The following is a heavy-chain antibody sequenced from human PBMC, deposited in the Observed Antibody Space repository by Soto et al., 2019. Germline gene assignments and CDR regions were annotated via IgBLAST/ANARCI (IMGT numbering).Heavy chain of an antibody. D-gene: IGHD6-13*01. CDR1: GGSISSGGYY. CDR2: IYYSGST. V-gene: IGHV4-31*03. J-gene: IGHJ6*02. CDR3: ARDPGIAAAGTGMDV. Sequence: SETLSLTCTVSGGSISSGGYYWSWIRQHPGKGLEWIGYIYYSGSTYYNPSLKSRVTISVDTSISTAYMELSRLRSDDTAVYYCARDPGIAAAGTGMDVWGQGTTVTVSS.